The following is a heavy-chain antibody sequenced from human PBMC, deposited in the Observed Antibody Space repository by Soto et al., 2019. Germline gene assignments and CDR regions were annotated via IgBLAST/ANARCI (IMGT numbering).Heavy chain of an antibody. J-gene: IGHJ6*02. D-gene: IGHD3-3*02. V-gene: IGHV3-74*01. Sequence: GSLRLSCAASGXTFSSYSMHWVRQAPGKGLVLVSRINSDGSSTSYADSVKGRFTISIDNAKNTLYLQMNSLRAEDTAVYYCAAFYYYYGMDVWGQGNTVTVSS. CDR3: AAFYYYYGMDV. CDR2: INSDGSST. CDR1: GXTFSSYS.